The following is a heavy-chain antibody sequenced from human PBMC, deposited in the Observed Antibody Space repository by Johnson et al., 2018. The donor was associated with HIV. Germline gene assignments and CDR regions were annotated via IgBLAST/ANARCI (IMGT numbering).Heavy chain of an antibody. J-gene: IGHJ3*02. CDR3: ARDPAAAALRAFDI. D-gene: IGHD6-13*01. Sequence: VQLVESGGGVVQPGGSLRLSCAASGFSFSTYWMHWVRQAPGKGLVWVSRINSDGSNTTYADSVKGRFTISRDNSKNTLYLQMNTLRAEDTAVYYCARDPAAAALRAFDIWGQGTMVTVSS. CDR2: INSDGSNT. V-gene: IGHV3-74*01. CDR1: GFSFSTYW.